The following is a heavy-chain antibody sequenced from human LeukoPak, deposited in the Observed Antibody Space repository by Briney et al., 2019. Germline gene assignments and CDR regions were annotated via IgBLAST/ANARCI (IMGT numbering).Heavy chain of an antibody. CDR1: GYTFTSYD. Sequence: ASVKVSCKASGYTFTSYDINWVRQATGQGLEWMGWINPNSGGTNYAQKFQGRVTMTRDTSISTAYMELSRLRSDDTAVYYCARWGSNYDSSGYYFQHWGQGTLVTVSS. CDR2: INPNSGGT. V-gene: IGHV1-2*02. D-gene: IGHD3-22*01. J-gene: IGHJ1*01. CDR3: ARWGSNYDSSGYYFQH.